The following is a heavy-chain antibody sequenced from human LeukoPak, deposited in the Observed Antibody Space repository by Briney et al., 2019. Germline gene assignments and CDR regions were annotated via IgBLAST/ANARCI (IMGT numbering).Heavy chain of an antibody. Sequence: PSETLSLTCTVSGGSISSYYWNWIRQPAGKGLEWIGRIYTSGSTNYNPSLKSRVTMSVDTSKNQFSLKLSSVTAADTAAYYCARDGHYYDASAPTFGNWFDPWGQGTLVTVSS. J-gene: IGHJ5*02. D-gene: IGHD3-22*01. CDR3: ARDGHYYDASAPTFGNWFDP. V-gene: IGHV4-4*07. CDR2: IYTSGST. CDR1: GGSISSYY.